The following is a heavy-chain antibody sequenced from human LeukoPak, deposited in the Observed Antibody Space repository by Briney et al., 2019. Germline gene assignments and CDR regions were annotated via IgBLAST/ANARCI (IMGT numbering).Heavy chain of an antibody. CDR3: ARGGIQLWPSVWDPYFDY. CDR1: GFSFSDYY. CDR2: ISSSGSTI. J-gene: IGHJ4*02. Sequence: GGSLRLSCAASGFSFSDYYMSWIRQAPGKGLERVTYISSSGSTIYYADSVKGRFTISRDNAKNSLYLQMNSLRAEDTAVYYCARGGIQLWPSVWDPYFDYWGQGTLVTVSS. D-gene: IGHD5-18*01. V-gene: IGHV3-11*01.